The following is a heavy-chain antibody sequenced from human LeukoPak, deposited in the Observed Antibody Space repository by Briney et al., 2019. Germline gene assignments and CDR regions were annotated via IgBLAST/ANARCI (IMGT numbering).Heavy chain of an antibody. V-gene: IGHV3-9*01. Sequence: GRSLRLSCTASGFTFDDFAMHWVRQAPGRGLEWVSGMSWNSYNIGYADSVKGRFTVSRDNAQNSLYLQMNSLRAEDTAAYYCARIRGYSYGYFDYWGQGTLVTVSS. CDR3: ARIRGYSYGYFDY. CDR2: MSWNSYNI. D-gene: IGHD5-18*01. J-gene: IGHJ4*02. CDR1: GFTFDDFA.